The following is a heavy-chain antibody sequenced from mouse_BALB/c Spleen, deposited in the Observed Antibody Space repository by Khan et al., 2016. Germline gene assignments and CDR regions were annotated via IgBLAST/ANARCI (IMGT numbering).Heavy chain of an antibody. D-gene: IGHD3-2*02. CDR3: ARSRLYFDY. Sequence: QVQLQQSGAELMKPGASVKISCKATGYTFSSYWIEWVKQRPGHGLEWIGEILPGSDSTNYDEKFKGKAPFTADTSSNTAYMQLSSLTSEDSAVYYCARSRLYFDYWGQGTTLTVSS. J-gene: IGHJ2*01. CDR2: ILPGSDST. V-gene: IGHV1-9*01. CDR1: GYTFSSYW.